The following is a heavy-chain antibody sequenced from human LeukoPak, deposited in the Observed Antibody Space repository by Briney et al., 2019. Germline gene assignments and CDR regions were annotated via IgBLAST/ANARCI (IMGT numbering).Heavy chain of an antibody. CDR3: ARTSIAAAGTHYYYGMDV. D-gene: IGHD6-13*01. V-gene: IGHV4-59*08. CDR2: IYYSGST. J-gene: IGHJ6*02. Sequence: SETLSLTCIVSAGSTRGYCWSWIRQPPGKGLEWIGYIYYSGSTYYNPSLKSRVTISVDTSKNQFSLKLSSVTAADTAVYYCARTSIAAAGTHYYYGMDVWGQGTTVTVSS. CDR1: AGSTRGYC.